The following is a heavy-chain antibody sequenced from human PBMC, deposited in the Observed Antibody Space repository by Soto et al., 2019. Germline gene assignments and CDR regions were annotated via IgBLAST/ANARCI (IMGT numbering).Heavy chain of an antibody. D-gene: IGHD6-13*01. J-gene: IGHJ4*02. CDR1: GGSISSSNW. V-gene: IGHV4-4*02. CDR3: ARASTIAATTPFDY. Sequence: SETLSLTCAVSGGSISSSNWWSWVRQPPGKGLEWIGEIYHSGSTNYNPSLKSRVNISVDKSKNQFSLKLSSVTAADTAVYYCARASTIAATTPFDYWGQGTLVTVSS. CDR2: IYHSGST.